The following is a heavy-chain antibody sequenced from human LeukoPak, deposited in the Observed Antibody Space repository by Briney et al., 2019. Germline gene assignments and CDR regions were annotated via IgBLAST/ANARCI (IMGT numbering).Heavy chain of an antibody. D-gene: IGHD2-2*01. V-gene: IGHV4-61*09. CDR1: AVPISSGNFY. Sequence: KSSETLSLTCTVSAVPISSGNFYWSWIRQSAGKGLEWIGHVYSTGNTKYNPSLKSRVTISADTSKNQISLRLRSVTAADTAMFYCARDGDAVSAAIAGAFDLWGRGTMVTVSS. CDR2: VYSTGNT. CDR3: ARDGDAVSAAIAGAFDL. J-gene: IGHJ3*01.